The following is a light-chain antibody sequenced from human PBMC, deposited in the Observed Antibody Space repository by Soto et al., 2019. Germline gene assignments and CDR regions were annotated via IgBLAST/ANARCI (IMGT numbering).Light chain of an antibody. CDR2: EVT. CDR1: SSDVGGYDF. J-gene: IGLJ1*01. CDR3: ASYAGGNQV. V-gene: IGLV2-8*01. Sequence: QSALTQPPSASASPGQSVTISCTGTSSDVGGYDFVSWYQHLPGKAPKLMIYEVTKRPSGVPDRFSGSKSGNTASLTVSGLLDEDEADYYCASYAGGNQVFGTGTKVTVL.